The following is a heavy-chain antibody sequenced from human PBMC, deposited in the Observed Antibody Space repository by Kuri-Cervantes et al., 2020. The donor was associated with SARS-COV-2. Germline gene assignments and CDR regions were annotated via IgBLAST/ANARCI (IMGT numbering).Heavy chain of an antibody. CDR2: IYWDDDK. CDR3: AHHLLHFDY. Sequence: SGPTLVKPTQTLTLTCTFSGFSLSTSGVGVGWIRQPPGKALEWLALIYWDDDKRYGPSLKSRLTITKDTSKNQVVLTMTIMDPVDTATYYCAHHLLHFDYWGQGTLVTVSS. V-gene: IGHV2-5*05. CDR1: GFSLSTSGVG. J-gene: IGHJ4*02.